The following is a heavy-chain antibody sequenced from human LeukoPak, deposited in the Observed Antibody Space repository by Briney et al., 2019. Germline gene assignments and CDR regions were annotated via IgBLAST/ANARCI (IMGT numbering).Heavy chain of an antibody. D-gene: IGHD3-3*01. CDR2: IYYSGST. V-gene: IGHV4-39*01. Sequence: SETLSLTCTVSGGSISSSSYYWGWIRQPPGKGLEWIGRIYYSGSTYNPSLKSRVTIPVDTSKNQFSLKLSSVTAADTAVYYCARHTGPRYYDFWSPARGFDPWGQGTLVTVSS. J-gene: IGHJ5*02. CDR3: ARHTGPRYYDFWSPARGFDP. CDR1: GGSISSSSYY.